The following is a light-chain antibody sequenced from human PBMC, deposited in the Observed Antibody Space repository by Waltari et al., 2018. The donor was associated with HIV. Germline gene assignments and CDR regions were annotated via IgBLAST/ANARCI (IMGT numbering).Light chain of an antibody. Sequence: DIQMTQSPSTLSASVGHRATITCRASQSISRWLDWYQQKPGKAPKLLIYEASSLESGVPSRFSGSGSGTEFTLTISSLQPDDFATYYCQSSGLTFGGGTKVEIK. CDR2: EAS. CDR3: QSSGLT. V-gene: IGKV1-5*03. CDR1: QSISRW. J-gene: IGKJ4*01.